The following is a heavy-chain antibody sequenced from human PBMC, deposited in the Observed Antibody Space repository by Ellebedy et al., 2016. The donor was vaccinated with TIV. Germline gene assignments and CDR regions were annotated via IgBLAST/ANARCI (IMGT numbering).Heavy chain of an antibody. J-gene: IGHJ4*02. D-gene: IGHD5-18*01. CDR2: IVGSGGGI. CDR1: GFTFSAFA. V-gene: IGHV3-23*01. Sequence: PGGSLRLSCEASGFTFSAFAMGWVRQTPGKGLEWVSGIVGSGGGIFYADSVKGRFTISRDNSKSTVDLQMNSLRAEDTAIYYCARDRTPGDGYWVFDQWGQGALVTVSS. CDR3: ARDRTPGDGYWVFDQ.